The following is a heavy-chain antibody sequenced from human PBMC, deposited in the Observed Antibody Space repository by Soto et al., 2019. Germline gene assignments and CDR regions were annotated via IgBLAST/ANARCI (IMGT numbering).Heavy chain of an antibody. D-gene: IGHD5-12*01. V-gene: IGHV3-30*04. CDR3: ATSIGMATTYYYYAIDV. CDR1: GFAFSSYP. Sequence: PGGSLRLSCAASGFAFSSYPMHWVRQAPGKXLEWVAVISDDGRNKYYADSVQGRFIISRDNSKNTLYLQVNSLRAEDTALYYCATSIGMATTYYYYAIDVWGQGTTVTVSS. J-gene: IGHJ6*02. CDR2: ISDDGRNK.